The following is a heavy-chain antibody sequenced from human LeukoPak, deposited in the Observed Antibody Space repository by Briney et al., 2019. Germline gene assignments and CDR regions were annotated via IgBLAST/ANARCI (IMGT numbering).Heavy chain of an antibody. J-gene: IGHJ4*02. CDR2: VSSSGSTI. Sequence: GPSLRLSCAASGFTFRSYWMSWVRPAPGKGLESVSYVSSSGSTIYYADSVKGRFTISRDNAKNSLSLQMNSLRAEDTAVYYCARDRSSGWYYFDYWGQGTLVTVSS. CDR3: ARDRSSGWYYFDY. V-gene: IGHV3-48*04. D-gene: IGHD6-19*01. CDR1: GFTFRSYW.